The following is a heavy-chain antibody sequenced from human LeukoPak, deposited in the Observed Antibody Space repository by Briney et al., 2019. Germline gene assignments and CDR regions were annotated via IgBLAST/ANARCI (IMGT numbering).Heavy chain of an antibody. J-gene: IGHJ6*02. V-gene: IGHV4-34*01. D-gene: IGHD1-7*01. CDR3: ARGRPRVITGTLYGMDV. Sequence: PSETLSLTCAVYGGSFSGYYWSWIRQPPGKGLEWIGEINHSGSTNYNPSLKSRVTISVDTSKNQFSLKLSSVTAADTAVYYCARGRPRVITGTLYGMDVWGQGTTVTVSS. CDR1: GGSFSGYY. CDR2: INHSGST.